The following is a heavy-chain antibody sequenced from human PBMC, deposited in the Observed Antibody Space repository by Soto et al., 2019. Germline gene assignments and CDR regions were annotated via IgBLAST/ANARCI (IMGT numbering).Heavy chain of an antibody. Sequence: LSLTCTVSGGSISSYYWSWIRQPPGKGLEWIGYIYYSGSTNYNPSLKSRVTISVDTSKNQFSLKLSSVTAADTAVYYCARDPSIAARMSWFDPWGQGTLVTVSS. CDR1: GGSISSYY. CDR2: IYYSGST. J-gene: IGHJ5*02. V-gene: IGHV4-59*01. D-gene: IGHD6-6*01. CDR3: ARDPSIAARMSWFDP.